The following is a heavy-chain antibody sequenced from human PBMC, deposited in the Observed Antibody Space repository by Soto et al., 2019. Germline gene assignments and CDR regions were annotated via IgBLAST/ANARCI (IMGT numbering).Heavy chain of an antibody. J-gene: IGHJ3*02. Sequence: SETLSLTCAVYGGSFSGYYWSWIRQPPGKGLEWIGEINHSGSTNYNPSLKSRVTISVDTSKNQFSLKLSSVTAADTAVYYCARSLRGYSYGFRAFDIWGQGTMVTVSS. V-gene: IGHV4-34*01. CDR3: ARSLRGYSYGFRAFDI. CDR1: GGSFSGYY. D-gene: IGHD5-18*01. CDR2: INHSGST.